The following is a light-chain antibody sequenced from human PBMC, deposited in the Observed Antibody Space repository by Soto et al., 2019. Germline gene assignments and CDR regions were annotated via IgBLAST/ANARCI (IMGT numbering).Light chain of an antibody. CDR1: QSVSSS. CDR3: QQRSNWPPT. Sequence: EIVLTQSPATLSLPPGERATLSCRASQSVSSSLAWYQQKPGQAPRLLIYDASNRATGIPARFSGSGSGTDFTLTISSLEPEDFAVYYCQQRSNWPPTFGGGTKVDI. V-gene: IGKV3-11*01. CDR2: DAS. J-gene: IGKJ4*01.